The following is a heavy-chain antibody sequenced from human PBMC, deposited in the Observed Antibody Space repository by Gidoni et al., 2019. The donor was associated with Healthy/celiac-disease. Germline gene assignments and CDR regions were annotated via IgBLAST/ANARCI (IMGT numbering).Heavy chain of an antibody. V-gene: IGHV3-30-3*01. CDR3: ARGDVGSWYTGAFDY. D-gene: IGHD6-13*01. CDR2: ISYDGSNK. Sequence: QVQLVESGGGVVQPGRSLRLSCAASGFTFISYAMHWVRQAPGKGLEWVAVISYDGSNKYYAYYVKGRFTISRDNSKNTLYLQMNSLRAEDTAVYDCARGDVGSWYTGAFDYWGQGTLVTVSS. J-gene: IGHJ4*02. CDR1: GFTFISYA.